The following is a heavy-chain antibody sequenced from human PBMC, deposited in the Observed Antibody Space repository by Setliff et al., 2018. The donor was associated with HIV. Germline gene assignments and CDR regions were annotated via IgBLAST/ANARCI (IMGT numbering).Heavy chain of an antibody. CDR2: IYWNGDE. CDR3: AHGRTGIAPPDFDY. Sequence: SGPTLVNPTQTLTLTCTFSGFSLTPRGASVGWIRQPPGRAPEWLALIYWNGDERYSASLQGRLSIAKDTSRNQVVLTLTNMSPDDTATYFCAHGRTGIAPPDFDYWG. V-gene: IGHV2-5*01. CDR1: GFSLTPRGAS. D-gene: IGHD7-27*01. J-gene: IGHJ4*01.